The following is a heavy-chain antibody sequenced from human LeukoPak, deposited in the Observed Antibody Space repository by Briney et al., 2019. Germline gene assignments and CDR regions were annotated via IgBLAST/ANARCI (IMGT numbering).Heavy chain of an antibody. CDR2: ISSDGSNT. CDR1: GFTFSSYA. Sequence: GGSLRLSCAASGFTFSSYAIHWVRQAPGKGLEWVTPISSDGSNTYYADSVKGRFTISRDNSKNTLYLQMNSLRAEDTAVYHCARGLYSDTKAIDYWGQGTLVTVSS. D-gene: IGHD6-13*01. J-gene: IGHJ4*02. CDR3: ARGLYSDTKAIDY. V-gene: IGHV3-30*04.